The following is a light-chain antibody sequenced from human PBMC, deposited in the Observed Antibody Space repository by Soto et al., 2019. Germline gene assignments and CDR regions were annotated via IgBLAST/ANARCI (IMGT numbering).Light chain of an antibody. V-gene: IGLV1-47*02. CDR1: SSNIGSNY. Sequence: SALTQPPSASGAPGQRVTISCSGSSSNIGSNYVYWYQQLPGTAPKLLIYSNNQRPSGVPDRFSGSKSGTSASLAIRGLRSEDEADYYCAAWDDSLSGRYVFGTGTKVTVL. CDR2: SNN. CDR3: AAWDDSLSGRYV. J-gene: IGLJ1*01.